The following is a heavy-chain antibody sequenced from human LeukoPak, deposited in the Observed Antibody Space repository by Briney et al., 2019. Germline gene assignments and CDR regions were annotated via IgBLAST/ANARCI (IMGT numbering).Heavy chain of an antibody. Sequence: SETLSLTCAVYGGSFSGYYWSWIRQPPGKGLEWIGEINHSGSTNYNPSLKSRVTISVDTSKNQFSLKLSSVTAADTAVFYCARTPRGYCSSTSCYGNAYYFDYWGQGTLVTVSS. D-gene: IGHD2-2*03. CDR2: INHSGST. J-gene: IGHJ4*02. V-gene: IGHV4-34*01. CDR1: GGSFSGYY. CDR3: ARTPRGYCSSTSCYGNAYYFDY.